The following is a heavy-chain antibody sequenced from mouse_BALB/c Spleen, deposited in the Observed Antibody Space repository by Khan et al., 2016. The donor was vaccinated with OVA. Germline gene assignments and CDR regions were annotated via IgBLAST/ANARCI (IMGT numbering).Heavy chain of an antibody. Sequence: EVELVESGGGLVKPGGSLKLSCAASGFTFSSFTMSWVRQTPEKRLEWVATISSGGDNTYYPDSVKGRFTISRDNAKNNLYLQMSSLRSEDTALYYCARSNYGSCADWGQGTLVTGAA. V-gene: IGHV5-9*03. CDR3: ARSNYGSCAD. D-gene: IGHD2-2*01. CDR1: GFTFSSFT. J-gene: IGHJ3*01. CDR2: ISSGGDNT.